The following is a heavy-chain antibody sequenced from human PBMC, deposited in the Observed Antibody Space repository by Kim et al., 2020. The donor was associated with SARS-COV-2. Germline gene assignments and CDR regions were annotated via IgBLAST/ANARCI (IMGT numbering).Heavy chain of an antibody. D-gene: IGHD6-13*01. V-gene: IGHV3-23*01. CDR3: AKDHSSSWRNGEFDY. CDR1: GFTFSSYA. Sequence: GGSLRLSCAASGFTFSSYAMSWVRQAPGKGLEWVSAISSSGGSTYYADSVKGRFTISRDNSKNTLYLQMNSLRAEDTAVYYCAKDHSSSWRNGEFDYWGQGTLVTVSS. CDR2: ISSSGGST. J-gene: IGHJ4*02.